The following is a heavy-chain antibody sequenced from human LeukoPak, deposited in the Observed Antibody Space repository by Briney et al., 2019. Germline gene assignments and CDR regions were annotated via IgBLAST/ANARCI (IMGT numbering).Heavy chain of an antibody. D-gene: IGHD3-22*01. J-gene: IGHJ3*02. CDR2: ISSSSSTI. CDR1: GFTFSSYS. CDR3: ARDRDYYDSSGYYRDAFDI. Sequence: PGGSLRLSCAASGFTFSSYSMNWVRQAPGKGLEWVSYISSSSSTIYYADSVKGRFTISRDNAKNSLYLQMNSLRDEDTAVYYCARDRDYYDSSGYYRDAFDIWGQGTMVTVSS. V-gene: IGHV3-48*02.